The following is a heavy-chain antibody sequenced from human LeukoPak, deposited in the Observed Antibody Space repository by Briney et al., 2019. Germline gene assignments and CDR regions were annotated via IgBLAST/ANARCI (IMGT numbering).Heavy chain of an antibody. CDR3: ARHAAEQWLST. V-gene: IGHV4-30-2*01. J-gene: IGHJ4*02. Sequence: PSETLSLTCAVSGGSISSGGYSWRWIRQPPGKGLEWIGEINHSGSTNYNPSLKSRVTISVDTSKNQFSLKLSSVTAADTAVYYCARHAAEQWLSTWGQGTLVTVSS. CDR1: GGSISSGGYS. CDR2: INHSGST. D-gene: IGHD6-19*01.